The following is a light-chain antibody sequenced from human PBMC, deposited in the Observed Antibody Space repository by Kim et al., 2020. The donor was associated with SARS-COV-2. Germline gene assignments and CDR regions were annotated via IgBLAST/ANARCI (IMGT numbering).Light chain of an antibody. CDR3: LQEFNYPLT. CDR2: AAS. CDR1: QDIRNQ. Sequence: AIQMAQSPSSLSASVGDRVTVTCRASQDIRNQLGWYQQKPGKAPKLLIYAASTLQSGVPSRFSGSGSGTDFTFTISSLQPEDFATYYCLQEFNYPLTFGGGTKVDIK. V-gene: IGKV1-6*01. J-gene: IGKJ4*01.